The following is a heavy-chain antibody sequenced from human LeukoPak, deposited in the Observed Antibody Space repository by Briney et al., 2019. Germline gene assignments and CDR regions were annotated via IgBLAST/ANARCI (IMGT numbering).Heavy chain of an antibody. CDR3: ARILRRYYDSSGYYYYYYYYMDV. Sequence: ASVKLSCKASGYTFTSYDINWVRQATGQGLEWMGWMNPNRGNTGYAQKFQGRVTITRNTSISTAYMELSSLRSEDTAVYYCARILRRYYDSSGYYYYYYYYMDVWGKGTTVTVSS. CDR1: GYTFTSYD. D-gene: IGHD3-22*01. V-gene: IGHV1-8*03. CDR2: MNPNRGNT. J-gene: IGHJ6*03.